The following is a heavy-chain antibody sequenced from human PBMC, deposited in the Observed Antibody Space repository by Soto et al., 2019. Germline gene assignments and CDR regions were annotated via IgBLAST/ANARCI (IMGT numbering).Heavy chain of an antibody. CDR3: ASTTPGRENCFDP. CDR1: GYTVSGYY. J-gene: IGHJ5*02. V-gene: IGHV1-2*04. D-gene: IGHD1-1*01. CDR2: INPNNGGT. Sequence: ASVKVSCKASGYTVSGYYIHWVRKAPGQGLEWMGWINPNNGGTHYTQNFQGWVTMTRDTSISTAYMELSPLRSDDTAVYFCASTTPGRENCFDPWGQGTLVTVSS.